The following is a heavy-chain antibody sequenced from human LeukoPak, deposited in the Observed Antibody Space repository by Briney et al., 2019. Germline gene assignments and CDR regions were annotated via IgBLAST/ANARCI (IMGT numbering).Heavy chain of an antibody. Sequence: GGSLRLSCAASGFTFSTYSMNWVRQAPGKGLEWVSSITSPVGRMYYADSLKGLITISRDNARSTLYLQMNSLRAEDTAVYYCATDGRSSGWYGFDYWGQGTLVTVSS. V-gene: IGHV3-21*01. CDR2: ITSPVGRM. CDR1: GFTFSTYS. J-gene: IGHJ4*02. D-gene: IGHD6-19*01. CDR3: ATDGRSSGWYGFDY.